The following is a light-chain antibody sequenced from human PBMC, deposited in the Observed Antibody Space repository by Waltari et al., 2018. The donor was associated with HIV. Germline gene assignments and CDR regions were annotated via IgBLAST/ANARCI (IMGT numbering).Light chain of an antibody. CDR2: ATS. J-gene: IGKJ4*01. CDR3: QQTYSSPQT. V-gene: IGKV1-39*01. Sequence: DIQMTQSPSSLSASVGDRVTITCRASQTFSSYLNWYQQKPGKAPKLLIYATSNLQSGVPSRFSGSGSGTDFTLTISSLQPEDFAIYYCQQTYSSPQTFGGGTKVEIK. CDR1: QTFSSY.